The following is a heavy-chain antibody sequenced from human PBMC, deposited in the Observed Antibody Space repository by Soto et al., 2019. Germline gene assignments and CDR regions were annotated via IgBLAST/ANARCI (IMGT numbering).Heavy chain of an antibody. V-gene: IGHV1-69*12. D-gene: IGHD3-3*01. Sequence: QVQLVQSGAEVKKPGSSVKVSCKASGGTFSSYAISWVRQAPGQGLEWMGGIIPIFGTANYAQKFQGRVTITADESTSTAYMERSSLRSEDTAVYYCARDDAAYYDFWSGYPQGGMDVWGQGTTVTVSS. CDR3: ARDDAAYYDFWSGYPQGGMDV. J-gene: IGHJ6*02. CDR2: IIPIFGTA. CDR1: GGTFSSYA.